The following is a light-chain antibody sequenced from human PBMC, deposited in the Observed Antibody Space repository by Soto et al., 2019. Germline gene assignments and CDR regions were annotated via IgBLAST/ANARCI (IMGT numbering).Light chain of an antibody. J-gene: IGKJ4*01. CDR3: QQYNDWPPVT. V-gene: IGKV1-5*03. Sequence: IRMTQSPSTLSASVGDRVTITCRASQSISSWLSWYQQKPGKAPKLLIYKASSLESAVPSRFSGSGSGTEFTLTISSLQSEDFAVYYCQQYNDWPPVTFGGGTKV. CDR2: KAS. CDR1: QSISSW.